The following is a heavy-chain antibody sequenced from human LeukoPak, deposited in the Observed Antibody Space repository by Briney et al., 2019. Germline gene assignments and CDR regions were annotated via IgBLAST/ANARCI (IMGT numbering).Heavy chain of an antibody. Sequence: ASVKVSCKASGYTFTGYYMHWVRQAPGQGLEWMGWINPNSGGTNYAQKFQGRVTMTRDTSISTAYMELSRLRSDDTAVYYCARASQYSSGWYYFDYWGQGTLVTVSS. V-gene: IGHV1-2*02. CDR3: ARASQYSSGWYYFDY. J-gene: IGHJ4*02. CDR2: INPNSGGT. CDR1: GYTFTGYY. D-gene: IGHD6-19*01.